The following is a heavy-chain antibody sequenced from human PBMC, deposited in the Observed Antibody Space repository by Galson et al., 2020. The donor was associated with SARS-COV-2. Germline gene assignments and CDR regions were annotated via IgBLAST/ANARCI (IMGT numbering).Heavy chain of an antibody. D-gene: IGHD3-9*01. CDR2: INPKNGGT. CDR3: ARVRYYDVLTGYIVDV. V-gene: IGHV1-2*02. CDR1: GYTFTDYY. J-gene: IGHJ6*02. Sequence: ASVKDSCKASGYTFTDYYIHWVRQPPAQGLEWMGWINPKNGGTTYAPKFEGRVTMTRDTTITTAYMELSRLRADDTAVYYCARVRYYDVLTGYIVDVWGQGTMVTVSS.